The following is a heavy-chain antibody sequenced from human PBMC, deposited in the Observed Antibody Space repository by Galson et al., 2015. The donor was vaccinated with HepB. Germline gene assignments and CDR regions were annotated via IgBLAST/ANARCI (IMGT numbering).Heavy chain of an antibody. Sequence: SLRLSCAASGFTFSSYSMNWVRQAPGKGLEWVSYISSSSRTIYYADSVKDRFTISRDNAKNSLYLQMNSLRDEDTAVYYCAREYCSSTSCYNGMDVWGQGTTVTVSS. D-gene: IGHD2-2*02. CDR2: ISSSSRTI. CDR3: AREYCSSTSCYNGMDV. J-gene: IGHJ6*02. CDR1: GFTFSSYS. V-gene: IGHV3-48*02.